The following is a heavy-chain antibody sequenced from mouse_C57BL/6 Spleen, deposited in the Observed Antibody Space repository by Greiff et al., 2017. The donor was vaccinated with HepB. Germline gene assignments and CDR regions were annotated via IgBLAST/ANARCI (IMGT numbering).Heavy chain of an antibody. D-gene: IGHD1-1*01. V-gene: IGHV5-9-1*02. Sequence: EVKLMESGEGLVKPGGSLKLSCAASGFTFSSYAMSWVRQTPEKRLEWVAYISSGGDYIYYADTVKGRFTISRDNARNTLYLQMSSLKSEDTAMYYCTRGGTTVVASFDYWGQGTTLTVSS. CDR3: TRGGTTVVASFDY. CDR1: GFTFSSYA. J-gene: IGHJ2*01. CDR2: ISSGGDYI.